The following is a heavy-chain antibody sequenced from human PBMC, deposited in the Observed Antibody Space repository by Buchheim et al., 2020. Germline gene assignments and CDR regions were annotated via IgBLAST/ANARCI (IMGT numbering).Heavy chain of an antibody. CDR3: ARRIRAYWSSASCYST. Sequence: QLQLQESGPGLVKPSETLSLTCAVSGVSINSDNWWGWVRQPPGQGLEWIGEIYYTGTTNYKSSLKSRVRISFDPSKNVFSLNLQFVTAADTAVYFCARRIRAYWSSASCYSTWGQGTL. D-gene: IGHD2-2*01. CDR2: IYYTGTT. CDR1: GVSINSDNW. V-gene: IGHV4-4*02. J-gene: IGHJ4*02.